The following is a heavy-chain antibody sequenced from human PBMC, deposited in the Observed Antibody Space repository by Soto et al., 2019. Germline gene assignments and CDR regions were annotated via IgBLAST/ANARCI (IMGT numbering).Heavy chain of an antibody. V-gene: IGHV3-33*01. CDR2: IWCGGSDK. CDR1: GFAFSSYG. CDR3: ARVYGSGTYPIDY. D-gene: IGHD3-10*01. J-gene: IGHJ4*02. Sequence: QVQLVESGGGVVQPGRSLRLSCAASGFAFSSYGMHWVRQAPGKGLEWVTVIWCGGSDKYYADSVKGRFTISRDNSKNTLYLQMNSLSSEDTAVYYCARVYGSGTYPIDYWGQGTLATVSS.